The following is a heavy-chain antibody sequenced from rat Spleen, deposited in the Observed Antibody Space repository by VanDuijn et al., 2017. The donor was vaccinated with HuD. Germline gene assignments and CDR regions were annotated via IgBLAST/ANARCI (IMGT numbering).Heavy chain of an antibody. CDR1: GFTFSDYY. CDR3: TTGVYPGNFDY. V-gene: IGHV5-27*01. CDR2: ISTGGDT. J-gene: IGHJ2*01. D-gene: IGHD1-4*01. Sequence: EVQLVESGGDLVQPGRSLKLSCTASGFTFSDYYMAWVRQAPTKGLEWVAYISTGGDTYYRDSMRGRFTISRDNAKSTLYLQMDSLRSEDTATYSCTTGVYPGNFDYWGQGVMVTVSS.